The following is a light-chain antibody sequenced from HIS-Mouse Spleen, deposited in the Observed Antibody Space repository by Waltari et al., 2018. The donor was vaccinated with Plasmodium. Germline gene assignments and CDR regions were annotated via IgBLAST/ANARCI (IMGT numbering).Light chain of an antibody. CDR2: GAS. Sequence: EIVMTQSHATLSVSQGERATPSCRASQSVSSNLAWYHQKPGQAPRLLIYGASTRATGIPARFSGSGSGTEFTLTISSLQSEDFAVYYCQQYNNWSFTFGPGTKVDIK. CDR3: QQYNNWSFT. J-gene: IGKJ3*01. CDR1: QSVSSN. V-gene: IGKV3-15*01.